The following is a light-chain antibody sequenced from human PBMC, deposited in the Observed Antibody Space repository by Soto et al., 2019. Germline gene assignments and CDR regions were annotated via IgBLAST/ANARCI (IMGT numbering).Light chain of an antibody. CDR2: SNN. Sequence: QSVLTQPPSASGTPGQRVTISCSGSSSNIGSNTVNWYQHLPGTAPKLLIYSNNERPSGVPDRFSGSKSGTSASLAISGLQSEDEADYYCAAWDDSLHGVVFGGGTQLTVL. J-gene: IGLJ2*01. V-gene: IGLV1-44*01. CDR1: SSNIGSNT. CDR3: AAWDDSLHGVV.